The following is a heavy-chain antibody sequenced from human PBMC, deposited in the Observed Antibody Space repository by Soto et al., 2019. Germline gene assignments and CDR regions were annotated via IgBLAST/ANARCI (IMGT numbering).Heavy chain of an antibody. CDR3: ASFSGDSGNS. CDR2: IFYSGST. J-gene: IGHJ4*02. CDR1: GYSISDEDYC. V-gene: IGHV4-30-4*08. Sequence: SETLSLTCTVSGYSISDEDYCWTWIRQSPGKGLEWIGYIFYSGSTHYNASLESRVSISIDTAKNEFSLQLTSVTAADTAVYYCASFSGDSGNSWGQGTLVTVSS. D-gene: IGHD2-21*01.